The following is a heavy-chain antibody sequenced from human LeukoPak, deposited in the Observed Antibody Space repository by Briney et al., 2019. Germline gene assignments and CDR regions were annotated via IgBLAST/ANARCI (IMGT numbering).Heavy chain of an antibody. D-gene: IGHD3-10*01. Sequence: ASVKVSCKASGYTFTSYGISWVRQAPGQGLEWMGWISPYNDNTKYAQKLQGRVTLTTDTSTSTAYMELRSLGSDDTAVFYCARGRITMIRGQYYLDYWGQGTLVTVSS. CDR3: ARGRITMIRGQYYLDY. CDR1: GYTFTSYG. CDR2: ISPYNDNT. J-gene: IGHJ4*02. V-gene: IGHV1-18*01.